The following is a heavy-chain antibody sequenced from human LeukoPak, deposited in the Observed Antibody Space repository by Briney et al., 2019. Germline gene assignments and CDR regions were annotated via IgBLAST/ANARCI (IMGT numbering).Heavy chain of an antibody. J-gene: IGHJ4*02. CDR2: IYPGDSET. D-gene: IGHD2-2*02. CDR3: ARRGIYCSRTRRYNGYYFNY. Sequence: GESLKISCKGSGYNFTNFWIGWVRQMPGKGPEWMGIIYPGDSETRYSPSFQGQVTISADKSISTAYLQWSSLKASDTAMYYCARRGIYCSRTRRYNGYYFNYWGQGTLVTVSS. CDR1: GYNFTNFW. V-gene: IGHV5-51*01.